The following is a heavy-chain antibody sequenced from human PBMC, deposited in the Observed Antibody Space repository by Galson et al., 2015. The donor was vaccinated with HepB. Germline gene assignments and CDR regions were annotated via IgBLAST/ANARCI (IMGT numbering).Heavy chain of an antibody. Sequence: SLRLSCAASGFTFSSYGMHWVRQAPGEGLEWVAVISYDGSNKYYADSVKGRFTISRDNSKNTLYLQMNSLRAEDTAVYYCAKWSGSYSPLDYWGQGTLVTVSS. D-gene: IGHD1-26*01. CDR2: ISYDGSNK. CDR3: AKWSGSYSPLDY. V-gene: IGHV3-30*18. J-gene: IGHJ4*02. CDR1: GFTFSSYG.